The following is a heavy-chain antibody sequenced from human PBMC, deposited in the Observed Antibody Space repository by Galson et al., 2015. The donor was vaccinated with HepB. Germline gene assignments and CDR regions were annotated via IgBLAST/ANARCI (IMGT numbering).Heavy chain of an antibody. CDR1: GYTFTSYY. CDR3: ARGRRGDSGAFDI. Sequence: SVKVSCKASGYTFTSYYMHWVRQAPGQGFEWMGIINPSGGSTSYAQKLQGRVTMTRDTSTSTVYMELSSLRSEDTAVYYCARGRRGDSGAFDIWGQGTMVTVSS. J-gene: IGHJ3*02. V-gene: IGHV1-46*04. CDR2: INPSGGST. D-gene: IGHD6-13*01.